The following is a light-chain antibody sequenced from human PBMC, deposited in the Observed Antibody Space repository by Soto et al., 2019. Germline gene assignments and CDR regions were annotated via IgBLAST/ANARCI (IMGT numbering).Light chain of an antibody. J-gene: IGKJ1*01. CDR3: QQYYNWWT. CDR1: QSVSNN. CDR2: AAS. Sequence: EIEMTQSPATVSVSAGDRATISCRASQSVSNNLAWYQKKPGQAPRLLIYAASTRATGIPARFSGSGSGTVSTLTISSLPSEDFTFYYCQQYYNWWTFGQGTRVDIK. V-gene: IGKV3-15*01.